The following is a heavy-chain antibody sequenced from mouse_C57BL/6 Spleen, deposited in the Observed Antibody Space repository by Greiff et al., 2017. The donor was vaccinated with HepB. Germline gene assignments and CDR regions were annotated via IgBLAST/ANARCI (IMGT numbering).Heavy chain of an antibody. CDR3: ERQKIYYGNYDWYFDV. J-gene: IGHJ1*03. Sequence: DVMLVESGGGLVKPGGSLKLSCAASGFTFSSYTMSWVRQTPEKRLEWVATISGGGGNTYYPDSVKGRFTISRDNAKNTLYLQMSSLRSEDTALYYCERQKIYYGNYDWYFDVWGTGTTVTVSS. D-gene: IGHD2-1*01. V-gene: IGHV5-9*01. CDR1: GFTFSSYT. CDR2: ISGGGGNT.